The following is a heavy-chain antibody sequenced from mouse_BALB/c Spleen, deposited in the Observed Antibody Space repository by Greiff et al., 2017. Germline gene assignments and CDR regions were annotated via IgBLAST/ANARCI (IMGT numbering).Heavy chain of an antibody. CDR3: ARGDEGAWFAY. CDR2: IYPGSGST. CDR1: GYNFTSYW. J-gene: IGHJ3*01. V-gene: IGHV1-55*01. Sequence: QVQLQQPGAELVKPGPSVKLSCKASGYNFTSYWINWVKLRPGQGLEWIGDIYPGSGSTNYNEKFKSKATLTVDTSSSTAYMQLSSLASEDSALYYCARGDEGAWFAYWGQGTLVTVSA.